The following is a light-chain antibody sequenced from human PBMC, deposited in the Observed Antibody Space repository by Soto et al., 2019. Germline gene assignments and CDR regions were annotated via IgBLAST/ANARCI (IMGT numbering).Light chain of an antibody. J-gene: IGKJ1*01. CDR1: QSLSTS. V-gene: IGKV3-15*01. CDR2: RAS. CDR3: QQYGSSSWT. Sequence: EVVMTQSPATLSVTTEERVTVSCRASQSLSTSLAWYQQKPGHSPRLLISRASNGASDMPPRFTGSGSGTEFTLTIDRLEAEHVAVYYCQQYGSSSWTFGHGTKVDIK.